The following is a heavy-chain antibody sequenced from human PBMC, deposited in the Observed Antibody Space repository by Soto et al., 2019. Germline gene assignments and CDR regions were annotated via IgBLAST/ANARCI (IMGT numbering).Heavy chain of an antibody. J-gene: IGHJ5*02. D-gene: IGHD3-10*02. CDR1: GGSFSDTY. CDR3: ARGVRLFRGSFDP. V-gene: IGHV4-34*01. Sequence: QVHLQQWGAGLLKPSETLSLTCAVYGGSFSDTYWNWFRQPPGKGLEWIGEINHNTNTIYNPSLTSRAPXSXYXXKNHFSLKLTSVTAADTAVYYCARGVRLFRGSFDPWGQGTLVTVSS. CDR2: INHNTNT.